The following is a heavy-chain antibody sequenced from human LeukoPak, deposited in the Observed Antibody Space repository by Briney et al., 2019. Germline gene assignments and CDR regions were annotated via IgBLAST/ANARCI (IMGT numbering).Heavy chain of an antibody. CDR2: IKQDGSET. CDR3: ARHRSSGYYYLDRRIDY. J-gene: IGHJ4*02. D-gene: IGHD3-22*01. Sequence: GGSLRLSCAASGFSFSNFWMGWVRQAPGKGLEWVANIKQDGSETYYVDSVKGRLTISRDNAKNSLYLQMNSLRAEDTAVYYCARHRSSGYYYLDRRIDYWGQGTLVTVSS. V-gene: IGHV3-7*01. CDR1: GFSFSNFW.